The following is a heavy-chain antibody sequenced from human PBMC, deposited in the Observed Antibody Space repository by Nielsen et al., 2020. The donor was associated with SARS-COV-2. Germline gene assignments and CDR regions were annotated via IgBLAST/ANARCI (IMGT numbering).Heavy chain of an antibody. Sequence: GESLKISCAASGFTFSSYGMHWVRQAPGKGLEWVSYISSSSSTIYYADSVKGRFTISRDNAKNSLYLQMNSLRDEDTAVYYCARDLLNYYDSSGYAIDYWGQGTLVTVSS. CDR1: GFTFSSYG. CDR3: ARDLLNYYDSSGYAIDY. D-gene: IGHD3-22*01. CDR2: ISSSSSTI. J-gene: IGHJ4*02. V-gene: IGHV3-48*02.